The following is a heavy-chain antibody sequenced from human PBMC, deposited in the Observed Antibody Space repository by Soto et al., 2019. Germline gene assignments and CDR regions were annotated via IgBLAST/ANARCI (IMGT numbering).Heavy chain of an antibody. CDR3: VGVNADSYRFYFGMDV. CDR2: IFSDNER. J-gene: IGHJ6*02. D-gene: IGHD4-17*01. V-gene: IGHV2-26*01. CDR1: GFSLTTGRMG. Sequence: VTLKESGPVLVKPTETLTLTCTVSGFSLTTGRMGVSWIRQSPGKGLEWLAHIFSDNERSYSTSIQGRLTIYEERSAGEVVLSMTNMDPVDSGIYSWVGVNADSYRFYFGMDVWGQGTTVTVSS.